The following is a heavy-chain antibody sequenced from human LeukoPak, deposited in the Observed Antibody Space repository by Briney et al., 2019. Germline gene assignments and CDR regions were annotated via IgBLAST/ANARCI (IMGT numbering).Heavy chain of an antibody. Sequence: PGGSLRLSCAASGFTFSSYGMHWVRQAPGKGLEWVSVISGSGSSTYYADSVKGRFTISRDNSKNTLYLQMNSLRAEDTAVYYCAKDATNFMAQIPIDYWGQGTLVTVSS. D-gene: IGHD4/OR15-4a*01. V-gene: IGHV3-23*01. CDR1: GFTFSSYG. CDR2: ISGSGSST. J-gene: IGHJ4*02. CDR3: AKDATNFMAQIPIDY.